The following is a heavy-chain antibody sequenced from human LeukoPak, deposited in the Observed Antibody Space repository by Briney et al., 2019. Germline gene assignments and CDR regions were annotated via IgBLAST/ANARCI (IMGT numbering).Heavy chain of an antibody. CDR3: ARGHGTPWSNIFFDY. J-gene: IGHJ4*02. V-gene: IGHV4-59*01. Sequence: SETLSLTCTVSGGSISSYYWSWIRQPPGKGLEWIGYVHYSGSTSYNPSLKSRVTISVDTSKNQFSLKLSSVTAADTAVYYCARGHGTPWSNIFFDYWGQGTLVTVSS. D-gene: IGHD1-14*01. CDR1: GGSISSYY. CDR2: VHYSGST.